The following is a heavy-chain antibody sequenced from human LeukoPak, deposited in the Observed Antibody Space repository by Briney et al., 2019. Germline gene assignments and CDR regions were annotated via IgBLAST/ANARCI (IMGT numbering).Heavy chain of an antibody. CDR3: ARLMGWEPGVPEHTWFDP. D-gene: IGHD1-26*01. CDR1: GASISGYY. CDR2: IYNSGST. V-gene: IGHV4-59*08. J-gene: IGHJ5*02. Sequence: SETLSLTCTVSGASISGYYWSWIRQPPGKGLEWIGYIYNSGSTNYNPSLKSRVTISVDTSKNQFSLKLSSVTAADMAVYYCARLMGWEPGVPEHTWFDPWGQGTLVTVSS.